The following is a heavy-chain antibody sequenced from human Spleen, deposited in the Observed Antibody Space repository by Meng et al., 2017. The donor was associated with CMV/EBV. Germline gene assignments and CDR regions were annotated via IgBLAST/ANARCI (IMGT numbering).Heavy chain of an antibody. J-gene: IGHJ4*02. D-gene: IGHD6-19*01. CDR2: VYYTGTT. V-gene: IGHV4-39*07. CDR3: ARLSVPSGYSSGWWRF. CDR1: GGSIISTTYY. Sequence: SETLSLTCTVSGGSIISTTYYWGRIRQSPGKGLEWIGTVYYTGTTYYNPSLKSRVSISVDTSKNQFSLKLKYVTAADTAVYYCARLSVPSGYSSGWWRFWGQGTPVTVSS.